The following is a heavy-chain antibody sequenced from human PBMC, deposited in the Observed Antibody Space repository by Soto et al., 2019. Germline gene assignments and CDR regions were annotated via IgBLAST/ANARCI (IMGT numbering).Heavy chain of an antibody. Sequence: SETLSLTCTVSGDSLSGYYWSWIRQHPGKGLEWIGYIYYSGSTYYNPSLKSRVTISVDTSKNQFSLKLSSVTAADTAVYYCARGVIHWGQGTLVTVSS. CDR1: GDSLSGYY. J-gene: IGHJ4*02. CDR2: IYYSGST. CDR3: ARGVIH. V-gene: IGHV4-31*03. D-gene: IGHD2-21*01.